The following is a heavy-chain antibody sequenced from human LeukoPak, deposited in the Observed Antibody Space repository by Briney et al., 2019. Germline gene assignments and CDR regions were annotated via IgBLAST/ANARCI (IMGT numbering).Heavy chain of an antibody. V-gene: IGHV3-23*01. J-gene: IGHJ4*02. CDR3: AKGIEYNNSWTFDY. CDR2: ISNTGRST. Sequence: PGGSLRLSCAASGFTFNNYAMNWVRQAPGKGLEWVSAISNTGRSTYYADSVKGRFTISRDNSKNTVFLQINSLRAEDTAVYYWAKGIEYNNSWTFDYWGQGTLATVSS. CDR1: GFTFNNYA. D-gene: IGHD2/OR15-2a*01.